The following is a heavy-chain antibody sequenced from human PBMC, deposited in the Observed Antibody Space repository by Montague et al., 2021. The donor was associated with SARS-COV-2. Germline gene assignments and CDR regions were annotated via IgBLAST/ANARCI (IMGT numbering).Heavy chain of an antibody. CDR1: GGSISSSSYY. D-gene: IGHD3-10*01. CDR2: IYYSGST. Sequence: SETLSLTCTVSGGSISSSSYYWGWIRQPPGKGLEWIGSIYYSGSTHYNPSLKSRVTISVDTSKNQFSLKLSSVTAADTAVYYCARLPDLLLWFGEALDYWGQGTLVTVSS. J-gene: IGHJ4*02. CDR3: ARLPDLLLWFGEALDY. V-gene: IGHV4-39*01.